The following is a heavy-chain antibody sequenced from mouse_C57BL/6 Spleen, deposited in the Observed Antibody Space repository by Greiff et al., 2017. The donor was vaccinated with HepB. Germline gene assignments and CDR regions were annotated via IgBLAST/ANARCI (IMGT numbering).Heavy chain of an antibody. Sequence: QVQLQQPGAELVKPGASVKLSCKASGFTFTSYWMQWVKQRPGQGLEWIGEIDPSDSYTNYNQKFKGKATLTVDTSSSTAYMQLSSLTSEDSAVYYCASPYYYSSSYWYFDVWGTGTTVTVSS. CDR3: ASPYYYSSSYWYFDV. V-gene: IGHV1-50*01. D-gene: IGHD1-1*01. CDR1: GFTFTSYW. J-gene: IGHJ1*03. CDR2: IDPSDSYT.